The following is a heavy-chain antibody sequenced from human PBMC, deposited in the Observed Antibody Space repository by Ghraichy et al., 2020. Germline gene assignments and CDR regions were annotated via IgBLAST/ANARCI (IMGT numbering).Heavy chain of an antibody. D-gene: IGHD3-22*01. J-gene: IGHJ3*02. Sequence: GESLNISCKGSGYSFTSYWIGWVRQMPGKGLEWMGIIYPGDSDTKYSPSFQGQVTISADKSISTAYLQWSSLKASDTAMYYCARQVDYDSSGFDAFDIWGQGTMVTVSS. CDR2: IYPGDSDT. CDR1: GYSFTSYW. V-gene: IGHV5-51*01. CDR3: ARQVDYDSSGFDAFDI.